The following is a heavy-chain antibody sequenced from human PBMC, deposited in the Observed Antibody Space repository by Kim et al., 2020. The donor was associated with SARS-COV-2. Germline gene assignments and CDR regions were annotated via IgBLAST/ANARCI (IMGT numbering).Heavy chain of an antibody. CDR3: AKTRVITGSEDFDH. Sequence: DPLKGLFTISKDNSMHTLHLQMNSLRAEDTAVYFCAKTRVITGSEDFDHWGQGTLVTVSS. V-gene: IGHV3-23*01. J-gene: IGHJ4*02. D-gene: IGHD3-16*01.